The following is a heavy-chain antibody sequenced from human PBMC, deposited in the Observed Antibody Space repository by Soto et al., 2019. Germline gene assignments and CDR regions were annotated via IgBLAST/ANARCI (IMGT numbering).Heavy chain of an antibody. D-gene: IGHD6-6*01. CDR2: INHSGST. CDR3: ARAMVYSTSPGEIDY. CDR1: GGSFSGYY. J-gene: IGHJ4*02. Sequence: SETLSLTCAVYGGSFSGYYWSWIRQPPGKGLEWIGEINHSGSTNYNPSLKSRVTISVDTSKNQFSLKLSSVTAADTAVYYCARAMVYSTSPGEIDYWGQGTLVTVPS. V-gene: IGHV4-34*01.